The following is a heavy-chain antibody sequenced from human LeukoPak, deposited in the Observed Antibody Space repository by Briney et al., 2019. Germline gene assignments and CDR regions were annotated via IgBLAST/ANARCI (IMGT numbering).Heavy chain of an antibody. CDR3: ARGVGYCSTTNCYGGGSYFNH. CDR2: IIPFFGTA. J-gene: IGHJ4*02. Sequence: SVKVSCKASGVTFSSYAISWVRQAPGQGLEWMGGIIPFFGTANYAQKFQGRVTITADESTSTAYMELSSLKSEDTAVYYCARGVGYCSTTNCYGGGSYFNHWGQGTLVTVSS. CDR1: GVTFSSYA. D-gene: IGHD2-2*01. V-gene: IGHV1-69*13.